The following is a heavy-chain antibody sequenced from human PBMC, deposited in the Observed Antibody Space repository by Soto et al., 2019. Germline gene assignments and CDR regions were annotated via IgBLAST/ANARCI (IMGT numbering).Heavy chain of an antibody. CDR1: GYSFTSYW. CDR3: ARHSPPMAAAARGNWFDP. Sequence: GESLKISCKGSGYSFTSYWISWVRQMPEKGLEWMGRIDPSDSYTNYSPSFQGHVTISADKSISTAYLQWSSLKASDTAMYYCARHSPPMAAAARGNWFDPWGQGTLVTVSS. J-gene: IGHJ5*02. CDR2: IDPSDSYT. D-gene: IGHD6-13*01. V-gene: IGHV5-10-1*01.